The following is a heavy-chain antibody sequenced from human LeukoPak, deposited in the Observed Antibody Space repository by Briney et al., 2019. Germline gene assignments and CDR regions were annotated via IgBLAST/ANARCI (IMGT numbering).Heavy chain of an antibody. CDR2: ISSSSSYI. CDR1: GFTFSSYS. CDR3: AREAGLGYYYYYYYMDV. J-gene: IGHJ6*03. D-gene: IGHD6-13*01. Sequence: GGSLRLSCAASGFTFSSYSMNWVRQAPGKGLEWVSSISSSSSYIYYADSVKGRFTISRDNAKNSLYLQMNSPRAEDTAVYYCAREAGLGYYYYYYYMDVWGKGTTVTVSS. V-gene: IGHV3-21*01.